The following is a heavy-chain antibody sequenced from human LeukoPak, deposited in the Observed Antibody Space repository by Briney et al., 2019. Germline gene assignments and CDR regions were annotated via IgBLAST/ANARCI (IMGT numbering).Heavy chain of an antibody. Sequence: SETLSLTCTVSGGSVSSGSYYWSWIRQPAGKGLEWIGRIYTSGSTNYNPSLESRVTISVDTSKNQFSLKLSSVTAADTAVYYCARVRYCSSTSCYKAYWYFDLWGRGTLVTVSS. CDR1: GGSVSSGSYY. D-gene: IGHD2-2*02. CDR2: IYTSGST. CDR3: ARVRYCSSTSCYKAYWYFDL. J-gene: IGHJ2*01. V-gene: IGHV4-61*02.